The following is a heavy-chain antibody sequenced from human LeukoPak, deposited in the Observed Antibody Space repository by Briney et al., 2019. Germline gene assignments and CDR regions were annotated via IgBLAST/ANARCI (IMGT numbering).Heavy chain of an antibody. D-gene: IGHD5-12*01. Sequence: PGGSLRLSCAASGFTSTKYAMNWVRQAPGKGLEWVSVLIGSSGSTDYADSVKGWFTISRDNSKNTVFLQMNSLRAEDTAIYYCAKGAYDYIEIGYFDSWGQGTLVTVSS. J-gene: IGHJ4*02. CDR2: LIGSSGST. CDR3: AKGAYDYIEIGYFDS. CDR1: GFTSTKYA. V-gene: IGHV3-23*01.